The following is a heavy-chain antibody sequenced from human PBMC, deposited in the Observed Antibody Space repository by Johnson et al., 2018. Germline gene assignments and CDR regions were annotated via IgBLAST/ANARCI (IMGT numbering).Heavy chain of an antibody. CDR3: ERSISSSFDI. D-gene: IGHD2-2*01. Sequence: VQLVESGGGLVQPGGSLRLSCAASGFTFSSYWMSWVRQAPGKGLEWVANIKQDGSEKYYVDSVKGRFTISRDNAKNSLYLQMNSLRAEEPAVYYCERSISSSFDIWGQGTMVTVAS. V-gene: IGHV3-7*01. J-gene: IGHJ3*02. CDR2: IKQDGSEK. CDR1: GFTFSSYW.